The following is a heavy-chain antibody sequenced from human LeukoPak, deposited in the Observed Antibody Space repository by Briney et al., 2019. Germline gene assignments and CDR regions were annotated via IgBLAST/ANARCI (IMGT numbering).Heavy chain of an antibody. CDR3: SRSSAAAGAVGY. J-gene: IGHJ4*02. V-gene: IGHV1-2*02. CDR2: INPNTGGT. D-gene: IGHD6-13*01. Sequence: GASVKVSCKASGYSFTAHYIHWVRPAPGQGLEWMGSINPNTGGTNYAEKFQGRVTMTSDTPTTTAYMGLSSLSSDDTAVYFCSRSSAAAGAVGYWGQGTLVTVSS. CDR1: GYSFTAHY.